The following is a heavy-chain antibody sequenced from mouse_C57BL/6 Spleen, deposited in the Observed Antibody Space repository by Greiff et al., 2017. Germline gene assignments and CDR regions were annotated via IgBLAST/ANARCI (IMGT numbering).Heavy chain of an antibody. CDR1: GYTFTDYY. J-gene: IGHJ3*01. D-gene: IGHD2-4*01. V-gene: IGHV1-19*01. Sequence: VQLQQSGPVLVKPGASVKMSCTASGYTFTDYYMNWVKQSHGKSLEWIGVINPYNGGTSYNEKFKGKATLTVDKSSSTAYMELNSLTSEDSAVYYCARTRYDDGFAYWGQGTLVTVSA. CDR2: INPYNGGT. CDR3: ARTRYDDGFAY.